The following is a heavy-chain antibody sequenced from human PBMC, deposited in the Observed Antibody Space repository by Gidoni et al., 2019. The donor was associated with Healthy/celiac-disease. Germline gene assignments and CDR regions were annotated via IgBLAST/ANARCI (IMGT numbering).Heavy chain of an antibody. D-gene: IGHD2-2*01. CDR1: GYTFTSDG. CDR3: ARGHCSSTSCYDGAAFDI. V-gene: IGHV1-18*01. J-gene: IGHJ3*02. Sequence: QVQLVQSGAEVKKPGASVKVSCKASGYTFTSDGISWVRQAPGQGLAWIGWISAYNGNTNYAQKLQGRVTMTTDTSTSTAYMELRSLRSDDTAVYYCARGHCSSTSCYDGAAFDIWGQGTMVTVSA. CDR2: ISAYNGNT.